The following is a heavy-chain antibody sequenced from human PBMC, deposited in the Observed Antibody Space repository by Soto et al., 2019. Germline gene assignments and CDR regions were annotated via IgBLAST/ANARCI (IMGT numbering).Heavy chain of an antibody. J-gene: IGHJ4*02. V-gene: IGHV4-59*08. CDR3: ARHRYSYGVYYFDY. D-gene: IGHD5-18*01. CDR2: IYYSGST. CDR1: GGSFSGYY. Sequence: SETLSLTCAVYGGSFSGYYWSWIRQPPGKGLEWIGYIYYSGSTNYNPSLTSRVTISVDTSKNQFSLKLSSVTAADTAVYYCARHRYSYGVYYFDYWGQGTLVTVS.